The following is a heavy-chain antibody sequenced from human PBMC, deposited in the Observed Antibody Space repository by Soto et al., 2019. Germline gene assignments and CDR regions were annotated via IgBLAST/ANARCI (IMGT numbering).Heavy chain of an antibody. D-gene: IGHD3-9*01. Sequence: WGSLRLSCSASVFTFSSYAMSWFRQAPGKGLEWVSAISGSGGSTYYADSVKGRFTISRDNSKNTLYLQMNSLRAEDTAVYYCAKDGRYYDWFDPWGQGTLVTVSS. CDR3: AKDGRYYDWFDP. J-gene: IGHJ5*02. V-gene: IGHV3-23*01. CDR1: VFTFSSYA. CDR2: ISGSGGST.